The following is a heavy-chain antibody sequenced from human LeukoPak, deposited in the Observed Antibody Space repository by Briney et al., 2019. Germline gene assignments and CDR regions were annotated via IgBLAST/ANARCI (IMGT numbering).Heavy chain of an antibody. CDR3: ARAPDSDSGYDYFDY. D-gene: IGHD5-12*01. CDR1: GYTFTNHW. Sequence: GESLRISCKGSGYTFTNHWISWVRQMPGRGLEWMGKIDPSDSYTNYSPSFQGHVTISADKSISTAYLQWSSLKASDTAMYYCARAPDSDSGYDYFDYWGQGTLVTVSS. V-gene: IGHV5-10-1*01. J-gene: IGHJ4*02. CDR2: IDPSDSYT.